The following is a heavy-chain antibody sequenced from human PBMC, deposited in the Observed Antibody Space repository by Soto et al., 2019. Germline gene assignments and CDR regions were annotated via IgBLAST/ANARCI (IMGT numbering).Heavy chain of an antibody. CDR3: ARDFLGDPGTLFDY. D-gene: IGHD3-16*01. Sequence: QVQLVQSGAEVKKPGASVKVACKASGYRFTNYAIQWVRQAPGQGLEWLGWINAGDGYPKYSQRFHGRVTITWDTSAPTAYMELSSLRSEDTAVYYCARDFLGDPGTLFDYWGQGTLVTVSS. J-gene: IGHJ4*02. CDR1: GYRFTNYA. V-gene: IGHV1-3*01. CDR2: INAGDGYP.